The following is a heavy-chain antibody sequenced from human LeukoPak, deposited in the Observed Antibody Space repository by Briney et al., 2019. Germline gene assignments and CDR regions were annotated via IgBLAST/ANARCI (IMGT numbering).Heavy chain of an antibody. J-gene: IGHJ3*02. V-gene: IGHV3-23*01. CDR3: AKDRLATALTGAFDI. Sequence: GGSLRLSCAASGFTSTTYVMGWVRQAPGKGLEWVSAVTSGGLTYYADSLKGRLTISRDNPKNTVYLQMSSLRVEDTAVYFCAKDRLATALTGAFDIWGQGTLLTVSS. CDR1: GFTSTTYV. CDR2: VTSGGLT. D-gene: IGHD3-3*02.